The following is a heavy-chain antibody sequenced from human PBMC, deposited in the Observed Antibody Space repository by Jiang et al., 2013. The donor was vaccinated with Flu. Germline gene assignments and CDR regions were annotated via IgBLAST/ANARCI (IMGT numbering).Heavy chain of an antibody. CDR1: GYSISSGYY. Sequence: GSGLVKPSETLSLTCAVSGYSISSGYYWGWIRQPPGKGLEWIGSIYHSGSTYYNPSLKSRVTISVDTSKNQFSLKLSSVTAADTAVYYCARVSWMTTNNWFDPWGQGTLVTVSS. D-gene: IGHD4-11*01. CDR2: IYHSGST. J-gene: IGHJ5*02. CDR3: ARVSWMTTNNWFDP. V-gene: IGHV4-38-2*01.